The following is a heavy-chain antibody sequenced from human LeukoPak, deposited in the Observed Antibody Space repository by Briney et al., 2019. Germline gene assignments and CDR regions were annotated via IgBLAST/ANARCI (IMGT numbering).Heavy chain of an antibody. CDR3: ARGEYSGGPYYYYGMDV. D-gene: IGHD6-6*01. V-gene: IGHV3-7*03. CDR1: GFTFSAYW. J-gene: IGHJ6*04. Sequence: GGSLRLSCAASGFTFSAYWMSWVRQAPGKGLEWVANIKQDGSDKYYVDPVKGRFTVSRDNAKNSLYLQMNSLRAEDTAVYYCARGEYSGGPYYYYGMDVWGKGTTVTVSS. CDR2: IKQDGSDK.